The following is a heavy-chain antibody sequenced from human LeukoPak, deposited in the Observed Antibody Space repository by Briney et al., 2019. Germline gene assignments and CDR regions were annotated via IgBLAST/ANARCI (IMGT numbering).Heavy chain of an antibody. Sequence: SQTLSLTCTVSGGSISSGSYYWSWIRQPPGKGLEWIGYIYYSRSTNYNPSLKSRVTISVDTSKNQFSLKLSSVTAADTAVYYCARDISGYDYFDYWGQGTLVTVSS. CDR3: ARDISGYDYFDY. V-gene: IGHV4-61*01. J-gene: IGHJ4*02. CDR2: IYYSRST. CDR1: GGSISSGSYY. D-gene: IGHD5-12*01.